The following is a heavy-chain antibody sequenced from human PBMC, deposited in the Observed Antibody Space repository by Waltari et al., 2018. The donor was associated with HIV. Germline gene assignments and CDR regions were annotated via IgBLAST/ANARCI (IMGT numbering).Heavy chain of an antibody. D-gene: IGHD3-16*02. CDR1: GGSISSYY. CDR2: IYTSGNT. CDR3: ARDGKDYDYVWGSYRPLDYGMDV. V-gene: IGHV4-4*07. J-gene: IGHJ6*02. Sequence: QVQLQESGPGLVKPSETLSLTCTVSGGSISSYYWSWIRQPAGKGLEWIGRIYTSGNTNYNPSLKSRVTISVDTSKNQFSLKLSSVTAADTAVYYCARDGKDYDYVWGSYRPLDYGMDVWGQGTTVTVSS.